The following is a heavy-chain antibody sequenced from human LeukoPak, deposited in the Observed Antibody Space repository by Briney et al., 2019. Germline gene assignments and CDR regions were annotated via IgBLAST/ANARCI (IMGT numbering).Heavy chain of an antibody. D-gene: IGHD6-13*01. CDR3: ARDSSSWYFYYYYGMDV. Sequence: ASVKVSCKASGYTFTSYGISWVRQAPGQGLEWMGWISAHNGNTNYAQKLQGRVTMTTDTSTSTAYMELRSLRSDDTAVYYCARDSSSWYFYYYYGMDVWGQGTTVTVSS. CDR2: ISAHNGNT. J-gene: IGHJ6*02. V-gene: IGHV1-18*01. CDR1: GYTFTSYG.